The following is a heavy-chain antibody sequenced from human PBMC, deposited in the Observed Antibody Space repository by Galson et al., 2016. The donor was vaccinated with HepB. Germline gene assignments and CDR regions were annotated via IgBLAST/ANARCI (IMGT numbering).Heavy chain of an antibody. D-gene: IGHD3-10*01. Sequence: SVKVSCKASGYTFTNYGINWVRQAPGQGLEWMGWIGAYNGNTNYAQNLQGRVTMTTDTSTSTAYMVLTSLRSDDTALYYCARGGTMVKGVHFYFGIDVWGKGTTVTVSS. V-gene: IGHV1-18*01. CDR2: IGAYNGNT. J-gene: IGHJ6*04. CDR3: ARGGTMVKGVHFYFGIDV. CDR1: GYTFTNYG.